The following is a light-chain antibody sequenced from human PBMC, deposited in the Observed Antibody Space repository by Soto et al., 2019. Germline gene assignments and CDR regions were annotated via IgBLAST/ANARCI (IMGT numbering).Light chain of an antibody. Sequence: EIVLTQSPGTLSLSPGERATLSRRASQSVTNSYLAWYQQKPGQAPRLLIYGASSRATGIPDRFSGSGSGTDFTLTISRLEPEDFAVYYCQQYGNSPFNFGPGTKVDVK. J-gene: IGKJ3*01. CDR3: QQYGNSPFN. CDR2: GAS. V-gene: IGKV3-20*01. CDR1: QSVTNSY.